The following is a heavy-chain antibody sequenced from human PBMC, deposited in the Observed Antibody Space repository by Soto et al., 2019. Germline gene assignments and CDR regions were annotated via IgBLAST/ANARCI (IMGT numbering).Heavy chain of an antibody. V-gene: IGHV1-69*13. D-gene: IGHD2-21*02. CDR3: ARDLEGVVTTLDYYYYGMDV. Sequence: GVSAEVSCKDCGGTLRSYAMSWVRQATEQGLELTGGIIPIFGTANYEQKFQGRVTITADESTSTAYMELSSLRSEDTAVYYCARDLEGVVTTLDYYYYGMDVWGQGTTVTVSS. CDR2: IIPIFGTA. J-gene: IGHJ6*02. CDR1: GGTLRSYA.